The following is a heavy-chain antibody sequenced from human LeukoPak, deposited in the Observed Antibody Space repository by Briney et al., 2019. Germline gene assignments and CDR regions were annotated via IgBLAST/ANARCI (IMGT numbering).Heavy chain of an antibody. Sequence: ASVKVSCKASGYTFTGYYMHWVRQAPGQGLEWMGWINPNSGGTNYAQKFQGRVTMTRDTSISTAYMELSRLRSDDTAVYYCARLFRLGTVEAVAVGPFDYWGQGTLVTVSS. D-gene: IGHD6-19*01. CDR2: INPNSGGT. V-gene: IGHV1-2*02. CDR1: GYTFTGYY. CDR3: ARLFRLGTVEAVAVGPFDY. J-gene: IGHJ4*02.